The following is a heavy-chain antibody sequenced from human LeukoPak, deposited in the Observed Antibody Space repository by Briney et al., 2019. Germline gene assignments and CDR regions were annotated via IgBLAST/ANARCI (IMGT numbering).Heavy chain of an antibody. V-gene: IGHV4-59*01. CDR1: GVSISSYH. CDR2: IYDSENT. J-gene: IGHJ4*02. Sequence: PSETLSLTCSVSGVSISSYHWSWIRQPPGKGLEWIGYIYDSENTNYNPSLKSRVTMSADTSKNQFSLKLSSVTAADTAVYYCARLGNALRYFDWLSIWGQGTLVTVSS. D-gene: IGHD3-9*01. CDR3: ARLGNALRYFDWLSI.